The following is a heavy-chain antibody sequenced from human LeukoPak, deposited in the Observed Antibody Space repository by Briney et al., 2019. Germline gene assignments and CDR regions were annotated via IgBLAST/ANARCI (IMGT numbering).Heavy chain of an antibody. D-gene: IGHD3-9*01. V-gene: IGHV1-2*02. CDR3: ARTPSELRYFDWLYWFDP. CDR1: GYTFTGYY. Sequence: ASVKVSCKASGYTFTGYYMHWVRQAPGQGLGWMGWINPNSGGTNYAQKFQGRVTMTRDTSISTAYMELSRLRSDDTAVYYCARTPSELRYFDWLYWFDPWGQGTLVTVSS. CDR2: INPNSGGT. J-gene: IGHJ5*02.